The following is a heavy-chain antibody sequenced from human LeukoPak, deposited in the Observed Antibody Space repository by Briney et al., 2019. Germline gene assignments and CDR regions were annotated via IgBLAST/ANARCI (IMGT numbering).Heavy chain of an antibody. CDR2: SYWNDDK. CDR3: AHTEGYYDFWSGYSYYFDY. J-gene: IGHJ4*02. V-gene: IGHV2-5*01. D-gene: IGHD3-3*01. CDR1: GFSLSTGGGG. Sequence: ESGPTLVNPTQTLTLTCTFSGFSLSTGGGGVGWIRQPPGKALEWLSLSYWNDDKRYSPALKRRRTITKESSKTKGDRTMTNMDPVDTATYYCAHTEGYYDFWSGYSYYFDYWGQGTLVTVSS.